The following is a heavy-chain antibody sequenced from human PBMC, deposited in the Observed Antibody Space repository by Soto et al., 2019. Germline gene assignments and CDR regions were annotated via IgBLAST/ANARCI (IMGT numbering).Heavy chain of an antibody. D-gene: IGHD2-21*02. CDR3: ARQRTSVVTQAYFDV. CDR2: IYYSGST. V-gene: IGHV4-39*01. Sequence: SETLSLTCTVTGDSISSRSYYWGWIRQPPGKGLEWIGSIYYSGSTYNNPSLRSRVSMSIDTSKDQFSLKLKSVTAADTALYFCARQRTSVVTQAYFDVWGQGSLVTVSS. J-gene: IGHJ4*02. CDR1: GDSISSRSYY.